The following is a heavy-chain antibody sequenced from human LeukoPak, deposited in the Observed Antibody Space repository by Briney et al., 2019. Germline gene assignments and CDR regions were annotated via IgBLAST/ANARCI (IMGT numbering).Heavy chain of an antibody. CDR3: ARADLYYDFWSGYLRAGWFDP. Sequence: SETLSLTCTVSGGSISSYYWSWIRQPPGKGLEWIGYIYYSGSTNYNPSLKSRVTISVDTSKNQFSLKLSSVTAADTAVYYCARADLYYDFWSGYLRAGWFDPWGQGTLVTVSS. CDR2: IYYSGST. D-gene: IGHD3-3*01. CDR1: GGSISSYY. V-gene: IGHV4-59*12. J-gene: IGHJ5*02.